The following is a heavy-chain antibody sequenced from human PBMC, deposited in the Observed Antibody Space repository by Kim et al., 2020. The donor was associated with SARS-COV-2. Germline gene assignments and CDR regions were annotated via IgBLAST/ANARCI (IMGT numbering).Heavy chain of an antibody. Sequence: GGSLRLSCAASGFTFRSYAMNWVRQAPGKGLEWVSVISDSGGGTYFADSVKGRFTISRDNSKNTLYLQMNSLRAEDTAVYYCVKLFSSSWYKGFDPWGQG. J-gene: IGHJ5*02. CDR2: ISDSGGGT. V-gene: IGHV3-23*01. D-gene: IGHD6-13*01. CDR1: GFTFRSYA. CDR3: VKLFSSSWYKGFDP.